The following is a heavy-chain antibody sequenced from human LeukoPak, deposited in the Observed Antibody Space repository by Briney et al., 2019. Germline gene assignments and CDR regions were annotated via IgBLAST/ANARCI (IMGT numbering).Heavy chain of an antibody. D-gene: IGHD3-16*01. CDR2: MFYSGNT. CDR3: ARVVSYGGGATSPRYDY. CDR1: GASITSYH. V-gene: IGHV4-4*07. Sequence: SETLSLTCTVSGASITSYHWSWIRQPAGKGLEWIGRMFYSGNTDYNPSLKSRLTMSIDTSKNKFSLKLRSVTAADTAVYYCARVVSYGGGATSPRYDYWGQGTLVTVSS. J-gene: IGHJ4*02.